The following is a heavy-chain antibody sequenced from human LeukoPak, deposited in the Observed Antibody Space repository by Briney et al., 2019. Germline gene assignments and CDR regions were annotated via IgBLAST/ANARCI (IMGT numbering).Heavy chain of an antibody. CDR3: ARDVPYSSGWSYYYYYGMDV. Sequence: ASVKVSCKASGYTFTSYYMHWVRQAPGQGLEWMVIINPSGGSTSYAQKFQGRVTKTRDTSTSTVYMELSSLRSEDTAVYYCARDVPYSSGWSYYYYYGMDVWGQGTTVTVSS. J-gene: IGHJ6*02. V-gene: IGHV1-46*01. CDR1: GYTFTSYY. D-gene: IGHD6-19*01. CDR2: INPSGGST.